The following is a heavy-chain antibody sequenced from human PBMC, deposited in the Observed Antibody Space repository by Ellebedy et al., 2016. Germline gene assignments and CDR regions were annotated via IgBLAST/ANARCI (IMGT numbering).Heavy chain of an antibody. CDR2: INPNSGGT. CDR1: GYTFTGYY. J-gene: IGHJ4*02. D-gene: IGHD3-3*01. CDR3: ARDWVYDFWSGYGY. V-gene: IGHV1-2*02. Sequence: ASVKVSXKASGYTFTGYYMHWVRQAPGQGLEWMGWINPNSGGTNYAQKFQGRVTMTRDTSISTAYMELSRLRSDDTAVYYCARDWVYDFWSGYGYWGQGTLVTVSS.